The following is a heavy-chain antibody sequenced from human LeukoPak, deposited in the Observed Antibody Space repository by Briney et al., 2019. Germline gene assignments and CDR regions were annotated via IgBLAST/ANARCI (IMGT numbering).Heavy chain of an antibody. CDR1: GYTFTSYG. J-gene: IGHJ4*02. D-gene: IGHD5-12*01. CDR3: ARDLPLDRWLRLGGIHYFDY. V-gene: IGHV1-18*01. Sequence: GASVKVSCKASGYTFTSYGISWVRQAPGQGIEWMGWISAYNGNTNYAQKLQGRVTMTTDTSTSTAYMELRSLRSDDTAVYYCARDLPLDRWLRLGGIHYFDYWGQGTLVTVSS. CDR2: ISAYNGNT.